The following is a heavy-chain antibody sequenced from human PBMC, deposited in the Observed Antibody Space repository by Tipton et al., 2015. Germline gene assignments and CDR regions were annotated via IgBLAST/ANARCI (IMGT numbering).Heavy chain of an antibody. V-gene: IGHV4-39*07. CDR3: ARDVDDYGGNSGPREYYGKDV. CDR1: GGSITSSYYY. D-gene: IGHD4-23*01. CDR2: INYSGSA. Sequence: TLSLTCTVPGGSITSSYYYWGWIRQPPGKGLEWFGIINYSGSANYNPSLKSRVTISVDTSKNQFSLKLSSVTAADTAVYYCARDVDDYGGNSGPREYYGKDVWGQGTTVTASS. J-gene: IGHJ6*02.